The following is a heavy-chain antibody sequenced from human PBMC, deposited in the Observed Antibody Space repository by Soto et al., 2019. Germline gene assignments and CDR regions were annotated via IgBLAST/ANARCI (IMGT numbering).Heavy chain of an antibody. CDR2: ISWDGGST. CDR1: GFTFDDYT. D-gene: IGHD3-16*01. V-gene: IGHV3-43*01. J-gene: IGHJ6*02. Sequence: EVQLVESGGVVVQPGGSLRLSCAASGFTFDDYTMHWVRQAPGKGLEWVSLISWDGGSTYYADSVKGRFTISRDNSKNSLYLQMNSLRTEDTALYYCAIWESSPSYGMDVWGQGTTVTVSS. CDR3: AIWESSPSYGMDV.